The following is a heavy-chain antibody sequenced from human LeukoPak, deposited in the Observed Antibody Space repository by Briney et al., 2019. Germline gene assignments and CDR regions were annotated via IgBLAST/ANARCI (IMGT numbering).Heavy chain of an antibody. V-gene: IGHV4-59*08. CDR3: ARHPCSGGSCYSIDY. CDR2: IYYSGST. J-gene: IGHJ4*02. Sequence: SETLSLTCIVSGGSISSYYWSWIRQPPGKGLEWIGYIYYSGSTNYNPSLKSRVTISVDTSKNQFSLKLSSVTAADTAVYYCARHPCSGGSCYSIDYWGQGTLVTVSS. CDR1: GGSISSYY. D-gene: IGHD2-15*01.